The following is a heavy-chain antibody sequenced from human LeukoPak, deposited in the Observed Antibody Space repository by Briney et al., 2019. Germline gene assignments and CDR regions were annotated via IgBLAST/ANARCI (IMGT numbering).Heavy chain of an antibody. Sequence: ESLKISCKGSGYSFTSYWIGWVRQMPGKGLEWMGIIYPGDSDTRYSPSFQGQVTISADKSISTAYLQWSSLKASDTAMYYCARFRGEVVPAYYYFYGMDVWGQGTTVTVSS. V-gene: IGHV5-51*01. J-gene: IGHJ6*02. D-gene: IGHD2-2*01. CDR3: ARFRGEVVPAYYYFYGMDV. CDR2: IYPGDSDT. CDR1: GYSFTSYW.